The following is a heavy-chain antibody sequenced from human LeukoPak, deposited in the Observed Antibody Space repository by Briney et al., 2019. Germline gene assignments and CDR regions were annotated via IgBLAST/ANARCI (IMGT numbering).Heavy chain of an antibody. CDR2: IYYSGST. V-gene: IGHV4-61*05. CDR1: GGSISSSSYY. Sequence: PSETLSLTCTVSGGSISSSSYYWGWIRQPPGKGLEWIGYIYYSGSTNYNPSLKSRVTISVDTSKNQFSLKLSSVTAADTAVYYCARAPHQKDAFDIWGQGTMVTVSS. CDR3: ARAPHQKDAFDI. D-gene: IGHD2-2*01. J-gene: IGHJ3*02.